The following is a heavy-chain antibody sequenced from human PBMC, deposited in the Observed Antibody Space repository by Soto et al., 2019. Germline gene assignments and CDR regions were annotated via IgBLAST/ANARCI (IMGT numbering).Heavy chain of an antibody. CDR3: ARGTYSSGWLDLGY. J-gene: IGHJ4*02. CDR2: ISGSGGST. D-gene: IGHD6-19*01. CDR1: GFTFSSYA. Sequence: EVQLLESGGGLVQPGGSLRLSCAASGFTFSSYAMSWVRQAPGKGLEWVSAISGSGGSTYYADSVKGRFTISRDNSKNTLYLQMNSLRAEDTAVYYCARGTYSSGWLDLGYWGQGTLVTVSS. V-gene: IGHV3-23*01.